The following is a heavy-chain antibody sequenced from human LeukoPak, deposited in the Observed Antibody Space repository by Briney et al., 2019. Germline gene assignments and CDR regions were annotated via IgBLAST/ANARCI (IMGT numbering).Heavy chain of an antibody. D-gene: IGHD3-3*01. CDR3: ARDPRFLEWSPYPLEI. CDR2: INPNSGGT. J-gene: IGHJ3*02. CDR1: GYTFTGYY. Sequence: ASVKVSCKASGYTFTGYYMHWVRQAPGQGLEWMGWINPNSGGTNYAQKFQGRVTMTRDTSISTAYMELSRLRSDDTAVYYCARDPRFLEWSPYPLEIWGQGTMVIVSS. V-gene: IGHV1-2*02.